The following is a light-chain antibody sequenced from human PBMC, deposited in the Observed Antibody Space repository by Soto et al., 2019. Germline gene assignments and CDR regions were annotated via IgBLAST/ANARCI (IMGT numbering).Light chain of an antibody. CDR1: HSLVHSDGIAY. CDR3: MQGTHWPVA. CDR2: KVS. Sequence: DVVMTQTPLSMPVTLGQPASISCRSNHSLVHSDGIAYFSWFQQRPGRSPRRLIYKVSTRDSGVPARFSGSGSGTDFALKINRVEAEDVGVYYFMQGTHWPVALGHGTRLE. V-gene: IGKV2-30*02. J-gene: IGKJ5*01.